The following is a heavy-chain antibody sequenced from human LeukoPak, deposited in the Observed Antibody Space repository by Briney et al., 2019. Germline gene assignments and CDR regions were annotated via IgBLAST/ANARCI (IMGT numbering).Heavy chain of an antibody. CDR1: GFTFSSYW. Sequence: PGGSLRLSCAASGFTFSSYWMSWVRQAPGKGLEWVANIKQGGSEKYYVDSVKGRFTISRDNAKNSLYLQMNSLRAEDTAVYYRARDGRLYDSSGYYLSGAFDIWGQGTMVTVSS. CDR3: ARDGRLYDSSGYYLSGAFDI. D-gene: IGHD3-22*01. V-gene: IGHV3-7*01. J-gene: IGHJ3*02. CDR2: IKQGGSEK.